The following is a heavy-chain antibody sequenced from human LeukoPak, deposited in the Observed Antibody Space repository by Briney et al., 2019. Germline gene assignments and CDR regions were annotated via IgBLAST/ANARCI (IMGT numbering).Heavy chain of an antibody. Sequence: GGSLRLSCAASGFTFSSYWMSWVRQAPGKGLEWVANIKQDGSEKYYVDSVKGRFTISRDNAKNSLYLQMNSLRAEDTAVYYCAKDQGYCSGGSCYEYYFDYWGQGTLVTVSS. D-gene: IGHD2-15*01. J-gene: IGHJ4*02. V-gene: IGHV3-7*03. CDR3: AKDQGYCSGGSCYEYYFDY. CDR1: GFTFSSYW. CDR2: IKQDGSEK.